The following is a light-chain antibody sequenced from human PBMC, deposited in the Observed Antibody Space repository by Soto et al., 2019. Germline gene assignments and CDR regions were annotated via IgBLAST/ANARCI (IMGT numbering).Light chain of an antibody. CDR3: QQSYSTPTIT. CDR1: QSISSY. J-gene: IGKJ5*01. CDR2: AAS. Sequence: DIHMTQSPSSLSASVGYIVTITCRASQSISSYLNWYQQKPGKAPKLLIYAASSLQSGVPSRFSGSGSGTDFTLTISSLKTEDFATHYCQQSYSTPTITFGHGTRLEIK. V-gene: IGKV1-39*01.